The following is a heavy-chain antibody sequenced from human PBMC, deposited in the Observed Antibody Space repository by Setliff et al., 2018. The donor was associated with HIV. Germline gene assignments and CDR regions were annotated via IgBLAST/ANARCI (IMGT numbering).Heavy chain of an antibody. CDR2: INPSGDIT. CDR1: GYTFTSYY. Sequence: ASVKVSCKASGYTFTSYYMHWVRQAPGQGLEWMGVINPSGDITTYAQKFQGRVTMTRDTSTSTVYMELSSLRSEDTAVYYCAQLGMVDDFDYWGQGTLVTVSS. D-gene: IGHD1-1*01. CDR3: AQLGMVDDFDY. J-gene: IGHJ4*02. V-gene: IGHV1-46*01.